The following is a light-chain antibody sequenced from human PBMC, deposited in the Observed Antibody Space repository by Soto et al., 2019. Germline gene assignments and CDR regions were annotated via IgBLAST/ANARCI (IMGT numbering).Light chain of an antibody. CDR2: DAS. V-gene: IGKV3-20*01. CDR3: QQHGSSPPWT. J-gene: IGKJ1*01. CDR1: QSVSSY. Sequence: EIVVTKAPGTLSLSPXERATLSCRASQSVSSYLAWYQQIPGQAPRLLIYDASTRGTAIPDRFSGSGSGTDFTLAISRRVPEDFAVYYCQQHGSSPPWTFGQGTKVDIK.